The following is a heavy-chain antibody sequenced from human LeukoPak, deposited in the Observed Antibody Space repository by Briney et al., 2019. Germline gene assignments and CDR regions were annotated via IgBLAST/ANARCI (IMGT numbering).Heavy chain of an antibody. D-gene: IGHD4-11*01. CDR3: TRGLTPLDVTSPFDY. V-gene: IGHV3-7*01. CDR1: GFTFSSYW. CDR2: IKQDGSEK. Sequence: GGSLRLSCAASGFTFSSYWMSWVRQAPGKGLEWVANIKQDGSEKYYVDSVKGRFTISRDNAKNSLYLQMNSLRAEDTAVYYCTRGLTPLDVTSPFDYWGQGTLVTVSS. J-gene: IGHJ4*02.